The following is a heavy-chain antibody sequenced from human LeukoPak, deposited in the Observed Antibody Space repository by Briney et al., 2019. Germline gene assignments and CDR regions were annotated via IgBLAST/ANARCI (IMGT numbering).Heavy chain of an antibody. CDR2: IISDGSIT. CDR3: ARVVYYYDSSGYPGAFDI. Sequence: GGSLRLSCAASGFTFSSYGMSWVRQAPGKGLVWVSRIISDGSITTYADSVKGRFTISRDNAKNTLYLQMNSLRAVDTAVYYCARVVYYYDSSGYPGAFDIWGQGTMVTVSS. CDR1: GFTFSSYG. V-gene: IGHV3-74*01. J-gene: IGHJ3*02. D-gene: IGHD3-22*01.